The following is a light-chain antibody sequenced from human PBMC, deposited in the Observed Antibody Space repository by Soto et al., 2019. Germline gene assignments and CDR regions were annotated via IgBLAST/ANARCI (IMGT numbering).Light chain of an antibody. CDR1: SRDVGGYNY. CDR3: TSYTSSNTLV. Sequence: QSALTQPASVSGSPGQSITISCTGTSRDVGGYNYVSWYHHHPGKAPKLVIYEVNNRPSGISDRFSGSKSGNTASLTISGLQAEDEADYYCTSYTSSNTLVFGGGTKLTVL. CDR2: EVN. J-gene: IGLJ3*02. V-gene: IGLV2-14*01.